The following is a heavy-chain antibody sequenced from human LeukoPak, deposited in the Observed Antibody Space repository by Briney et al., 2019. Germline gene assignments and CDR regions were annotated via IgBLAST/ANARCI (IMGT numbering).Heavy chain of an antibody. V-gene: IGHV4-39*01. J-gene: IGHJ4*02. CDR3: ARQKITTSDY. D-gene: IGHD3-22*01. CDR1: GGSINSSSHY. CDR2: VYYSGST. Sequence: SATLSLTCVVSGGSINSSSHYWGWIRQSPGKGLEWIGSVYYSGSTYYNPSLKSRVTISVDTSKNQFCLKLTSVTAADTAVYYCARQKITTSDYWGQGTLVIVPS.